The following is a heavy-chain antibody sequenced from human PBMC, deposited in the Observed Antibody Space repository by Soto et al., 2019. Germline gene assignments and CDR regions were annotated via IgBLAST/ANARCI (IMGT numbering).Heavy chain of an antibody. D-gene: IGHD3-10*01. CDR1: GGTFSSYA. J-gene: IGHJ4*02. V-gene: IGHV1-69*13. Sequence: SVSVSCKASGGTFSSYAISWVRQDPGQGLEWMGGIIPIFGTANYAQKFQGRVTITADESTTTAYMELSSLRSEDTAVYYCARSSPMAPVDYWGQGTLVTVSS. CDR3: ARSSPMAPVDY. CDR2: IIPIFGTA.